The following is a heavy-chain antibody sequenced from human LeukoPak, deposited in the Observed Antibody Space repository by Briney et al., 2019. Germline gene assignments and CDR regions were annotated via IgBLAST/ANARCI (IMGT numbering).Heavy chain of an antibody. V-gene: IGHV3-30*18. CDR2: ISYDGSNK. CDR3: AKGILRPAASRFDP. J-gene: IGHJ5*02. D-gene: IGHD2-21*01. CDR1: GFTFSSYG. Sequence: GRSLRLSCAASGFTFSSYGMHWVRQAPGKGLEWVAVISYDGSNKYYADSVKGRFTIPRDNSKNTLYLQMNSLRAEDTAVYYCAKGILRPAASRFDPWGQGTLVTVSS.